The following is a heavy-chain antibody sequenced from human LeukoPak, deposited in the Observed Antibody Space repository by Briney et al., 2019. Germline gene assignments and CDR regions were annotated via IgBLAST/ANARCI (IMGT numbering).Heavy chain of an antibody. V-gene: IGHV4-39*01. Sequence: SETLSLTCTVSGGSISSSSYYWGWIRQPPGKGLEWIGSIYYSGSTYYNPSLKSRVTISVDTSKNQFSLKLSSATAADTAVYYCARHELVDTAMAPVPATCDYWGQGTLVTVSS. D-gene: IGHD5-18*01. CDR2: IYYSGST. CDR1: GGSISSSSYY. CDR3: ARHELVDTAMAPVPATCDY. J-gene: IGHJ4*02.